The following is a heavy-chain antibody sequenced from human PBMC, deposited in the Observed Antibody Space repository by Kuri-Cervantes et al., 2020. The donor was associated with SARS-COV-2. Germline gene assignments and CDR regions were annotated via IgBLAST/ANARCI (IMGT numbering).Heavy chain of an antibody. D-gene: IGHD2-2*02. V-gene: IGHV1-8*03. Sequence: ASVKVSCKASGYTFTGYYMHWVRQAPGQGLEWMGWMNPNSGNTGYAQKFQGRVTITRNTSISTAYMELSSLRSEDTAVYYCARGAYCSSTSCYNENYFDYWGQGTLVTVSS. CDR2: MNPNSGNT. CDR3: ARGAYCSSTSCYNENYFDY. CDR1: GYTFTGYY. J-gene: IGHJ4*02.